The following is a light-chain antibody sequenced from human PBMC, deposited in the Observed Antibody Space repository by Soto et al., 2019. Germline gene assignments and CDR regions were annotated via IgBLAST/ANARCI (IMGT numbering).Light chain of an antibody. V-gene: IGKV1-5*01. CDR3: QQYNSYSPT. CDR1: QSISSW. CDR2: DAS. Sequence: DIQMTQSPSTLSASVGDRVTITCRASQSISSWLAWYQQKRGKAPKLLIYDASSLESGVPSRFSGSGSGTEFTLTISSLQPDDFATYYCQQYNSYSPTFGGGTKVEIK. J-gene: IGKJ4*01.